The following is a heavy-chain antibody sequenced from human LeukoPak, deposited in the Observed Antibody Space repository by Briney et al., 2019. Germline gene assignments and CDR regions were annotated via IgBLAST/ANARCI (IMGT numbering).Heavy chain of an antibody. Sequence: SETLSLTCTVSGDSSSRYYWSWIRQPPGKGLEWIAYISDSGNMNKNPALESRVSISGDTSKKQLSLILSSVTAADTALYYCARLMTTEIHDAFDIWGQGTMVIVSS. V-gene: IGHV4-59*01. CDR1: GDSSSRYY. CDR2: ISDSGNM. D-gene: IGHD4-11*01. J-gene: IGHJ3*02. CDR3: ARLMTTEIHDAFDI.